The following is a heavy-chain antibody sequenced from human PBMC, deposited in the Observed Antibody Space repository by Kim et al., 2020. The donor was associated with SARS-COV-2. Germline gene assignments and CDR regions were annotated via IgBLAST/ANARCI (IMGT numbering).Heavy chain of an antibody. V-gene: IGHV3-23*01. CDR1: GFTVSAYA. CDR3: WKDHPTSGWPAFEF. J-gene: IGHJ1*01. Sequence: GGSLRLSCAASGFTVSAYAMNWVRQAPGGGLEWVAAINNRGNPSYGNSAKGRLTISIDSSKNMVFLQMEGLQTEDTALFYCWKDHPTSGWPAFEFWGQGT. D-gene: IGHD6-19*01. CDR2: INNRGNP.